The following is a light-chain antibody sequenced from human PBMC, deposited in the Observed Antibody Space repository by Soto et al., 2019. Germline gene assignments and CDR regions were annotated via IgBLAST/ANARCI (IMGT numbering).Light chain of an antibody. CDR1: GSDVGGYNY. CDR2: DVS. J-gene: IGLJ2*01. CDR3: SSYSSSSTLV. V-gene: IGLV2-14*01. Sequence: QSALTQPASVSGSPGQSITISCTGTGSDVGGYNYVSWYQQHPGKAPKLMIYDVSNRPSGVSNRFSGSKSGNTASLTISGLQDEDEADYYCSSYSSSSTLVFGGGTKLTVL.